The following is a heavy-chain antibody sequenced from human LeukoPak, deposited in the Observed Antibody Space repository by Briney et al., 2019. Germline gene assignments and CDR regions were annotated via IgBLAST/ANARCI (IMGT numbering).Heavy chain of an antibody. J-gene: IGHJ4*02. Sequence: PETLSLTCAVYGGSFSGYYWSWIRQPPGKGLEWIGEINHSGSTNYNPSLKSRVTISVDTSKNQFSLKLSSVTAADTAVYYCAGRDVVAKKYYFDYWGQGTLVTVSS. CDR3: AGRDVVAKKYYFDY. CDR2: INHSGST. V-gene: IGHV4-34*01. CDR1: GGSFSGYY. D-gene: IGHD2-15*01.